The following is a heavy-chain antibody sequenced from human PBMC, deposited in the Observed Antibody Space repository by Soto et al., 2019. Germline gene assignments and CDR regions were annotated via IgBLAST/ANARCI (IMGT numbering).Heavy chain of an antibody. CDR2: INPGNGNT. CDR1: GYTFTSYA. CDR3: ARGASSVTTFYFDL. J-gene: IGHJ2*01. V-gene: IGHV1-3*01. D-gene: IGHD4-17*01. Sequence: QVQVVQSGAEVKKPGASVKVSCKASGYTFTSYAMHWVRQAPGQSLEWMGWINPGNGNTRYSQKFQGRVTITRDTSASTAYMALSSLRSEDTAVYYCARGASSVTTFYFDLWGRGTLVTVSS.